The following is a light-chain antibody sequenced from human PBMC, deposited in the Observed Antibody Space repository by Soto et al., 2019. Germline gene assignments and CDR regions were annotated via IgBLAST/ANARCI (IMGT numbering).Light chain of an antibody. CDR3: QQGFSTPRT. CDR1: SVSRY. CDR2: TAS. Sequence: SVSRYLTWYQQKPGRAPKLLISTASSLQSGVPSRFSGSGSGTDFTLTISSLQPEDFATYYCQQGFSTPRTVGGATKVDSK. V-gene: IGKV1-39*01. J-gene: IGKJ4*01.